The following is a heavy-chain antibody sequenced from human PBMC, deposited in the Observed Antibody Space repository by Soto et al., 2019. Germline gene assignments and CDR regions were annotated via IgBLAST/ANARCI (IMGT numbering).Heavy chain of an antibody. V-gene: IGHV1-18*01. D-gene: IGHD6-19*01. Sequence: ASEKVSCKASGYTFTSYGISWVRQAPGQGLEWMGWISAYNGSTNYAQKLQGRVTMTTDTSTSTAYMELRSLRSDDTAVYYCASGQSSRVAGGLFFDYWGQGTLVTVSS. CDR2: ISAYNGST. J-gene: IGHJ4*02. CDR1: GYTFTSYG. CDR3: ASGQSSRVAGGLFFDY.